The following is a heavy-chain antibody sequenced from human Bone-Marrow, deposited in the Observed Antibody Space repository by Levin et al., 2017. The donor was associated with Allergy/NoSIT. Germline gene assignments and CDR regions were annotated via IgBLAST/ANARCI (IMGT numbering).Heavy chain of an antibody. V-gene: IGHV1-69*01. CDR3: ASSESYIYDMDV. J-gene: IGHJ6*02. CDR2: IIPIFGTT. Sequence: GGSLRLSCKTSGGTFTTFAISWVRQAPGQGLEWMGGIIPIFGTTNYAQKFQGRVTITADGSTSMAYMELSSLRSEDTAIYYCASSESYIYDMDVWGQGTTVTVSS. CDR1: GGTFTTFA. D-gene: IGHD1-14*01.